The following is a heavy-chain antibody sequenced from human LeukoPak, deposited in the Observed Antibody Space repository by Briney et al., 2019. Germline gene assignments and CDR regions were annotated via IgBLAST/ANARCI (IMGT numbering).Heavy chain of an antibody. Sequence: PGGSLRLSCAASGFTFNNYWMNWVRQAPGKGLEWVANIKQDGAEKYYVDSVKGRFTISRDNAKSSLYLQMSSLRAEDTAVYYCASPYCSTTSCSTLHDFWGQGTLVTVSS. CDR1: GFTFNNYW. V-gene: IGHV3-7*01. J-gene: IGHJ4*02. CDR2: IKQDGAEK. CDR3: ASPYCSTTSCSTLHDF. D-gene: IGHD2-2*01.